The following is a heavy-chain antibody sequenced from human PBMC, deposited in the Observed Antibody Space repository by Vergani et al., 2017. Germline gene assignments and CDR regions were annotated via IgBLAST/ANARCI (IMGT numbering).Heavy chain of an antibody. CDR2: ISSNAGST. CDR3: ARVILGLPRGSHXMDV. Sequence: EVQLVESGGGLVQPGGSLRLSCSASGFTFSSYAMHWVRQAPGKGLEYVSAISSNAGSTYYADSVKGRFTIARDNSKNTLYLQMSSLRAEDTAVYYCARVILGLPRGSHXMDVWGKGTTVTVSS. CDR1: GFTFSSYA. D-gene: IGHD5-18*01. V-gene: IGHV3-64D*06. J-gene: IGHJ6*03.